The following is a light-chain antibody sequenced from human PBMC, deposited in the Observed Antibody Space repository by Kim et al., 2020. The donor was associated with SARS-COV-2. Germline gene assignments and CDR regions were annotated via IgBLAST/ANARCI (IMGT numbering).Light chain of an antibody. CDR3: SSYTSSSTSYVV. CDR1: SSGVGGYNY. CDR2: DVS. J-gene: IGLJ2*01. Sequence: TISCTGTSSGVGGYNYDSWYQQHPGKAPKLMIYDVSKRPSGVSNRFSGSKSGNTASLTISGLQAEDEADYYCSSYTSSSTSYVVFGGGTQLTVL. V-gene: IGLV2-14*04.